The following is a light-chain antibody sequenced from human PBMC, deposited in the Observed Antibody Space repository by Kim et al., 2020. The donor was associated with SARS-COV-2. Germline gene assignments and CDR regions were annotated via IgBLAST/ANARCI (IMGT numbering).Light chain of an antibody. CDR2: DVT. Sequence: QSVLTQPRSVSGSPGQSVTISCTGTNFDVGGYDYVSWYQHHPNKAPNLLIYDVTKRPSGVPDRFAGSKSGNTASLTISGLQAEDEADYYCCAYAGSHTLMIFGGGTKVTVL. CDR3: CAYAGSHTLMI. J-gene: IGLJ2*01. CDR1: NFDVGGYDY. V-gene: IGLV2-11*01.